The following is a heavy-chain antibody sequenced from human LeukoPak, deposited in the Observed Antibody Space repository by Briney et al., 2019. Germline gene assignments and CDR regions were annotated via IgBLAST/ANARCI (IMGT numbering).Heavy chain of an antibody. CDR3: ARAPVTSCRGAFCYPFDY. D-gene: IGHD2-15*01. Sequence: GGSLRLSCAASGFTFSGSAMHWVRQASGKWLEWVGRIRSKANSYATAYAASVKGRFTISRDDSKNTAYLQMNSLRAEDAAVYYCARAPVTSCRGAFCYPFDYWGPGILVTVSS. V-gene: IGHV3-73*01. CDR2: IRSKANSYAT. CDR1: GFTFSGSA. J-gene: IGHJ4*02.